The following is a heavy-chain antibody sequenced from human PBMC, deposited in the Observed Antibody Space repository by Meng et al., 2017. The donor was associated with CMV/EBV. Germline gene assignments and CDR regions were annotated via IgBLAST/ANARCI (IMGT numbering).Heavy chain of an antibody. J-gene: IGHJ5*02. CDR1: GFSLSTSGVG. CDR3: AHRYYDSSIGWFDP. D-gene: IGHD3-22*01. Sequence: SGPTLVKPTQTFTLTRTFSGFSLSTSGVGVGWIRQPPGKALEWLALIYWNDDKRYSPSLKSRLTITKDTSKNQVVLTMTNMDPVDTATYYCAHRYYDSSIGWFDPWGQGTLVTVSS. V-gene: IGHV2-5*01. CDR2: IYWNDDK.